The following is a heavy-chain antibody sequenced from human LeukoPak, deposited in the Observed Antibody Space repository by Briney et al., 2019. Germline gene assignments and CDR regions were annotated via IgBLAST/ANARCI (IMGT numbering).Heavy chain of an antibody. J-gene: IGHJ4*02. CDR1: GYTFTNYG. CDR3: ARAYYHDTSSYQGFDF. Sequence: ASVKVSRKASGYTFTNYGFTWVRQAPGQGLEWMGWISAYNGNTDYAQKLQGRVTMTTDTSTSTAYMELRSLRSDDTAVYFCARAYYHDTSSYQGFDFWGQGTLVTVSS. D-gene: IGHD3-22*01. V-gene: IGHV1-18*01. CDR2: ISAYNGNT.